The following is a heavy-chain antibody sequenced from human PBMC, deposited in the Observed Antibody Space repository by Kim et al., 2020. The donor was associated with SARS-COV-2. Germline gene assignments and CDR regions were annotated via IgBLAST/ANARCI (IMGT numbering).Heavy chain of an antibody. CDR2: INPNSGGT. D-gene: IGHD4-4*01. V-gene: IGHV1-2*02. J-gene: IGHJ6*02. CDR3: ARARMTTVTNYGMDV. Sequence: ASVKVSCKASGYTFTGYYMHWVRQAPGQGLEWMGWINPNSGGTNYAQKFQGRVTMTRDTSISTAYMELSRLRSDDTAVYYCARARMTTVTNYGMDVWGQGTTVTVSS. CDR1: GYTFTGYY.